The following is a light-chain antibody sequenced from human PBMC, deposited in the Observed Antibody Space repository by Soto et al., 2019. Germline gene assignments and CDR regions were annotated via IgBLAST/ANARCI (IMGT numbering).Light chain of an antibody. CDR1: QSVSSSY. J-gene: IGKJ4*01. V-gene: IGKV3-20*01. CDR2: GAS. CDR3: QQYGNSTLT. Sequence: EIVLTQSPGTLSLSPGERAPLSCRAIQSVSSSYLAWYQQRLGQAPRLIIYGASHRATGIPDRFSGSGAGTDCTRTISRLEPEDVEVYFCQQYGNSTLTFGGGTKVDIK.